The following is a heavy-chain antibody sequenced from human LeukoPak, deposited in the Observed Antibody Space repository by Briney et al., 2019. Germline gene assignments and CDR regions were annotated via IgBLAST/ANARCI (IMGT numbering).Heavy chain of an antibody. CDR1: GFTLSNYW. CDR2: IKQDESEK. Sequence: PGGSLRLSCTASGFTLSNYWMSWVRQTPEKGLEWVANIKQDESEKVYVDSVKGRFTISRDNAKSSLYLQTSGLRADDTAVYYCARGPYSSTWSYGMDIWGQGTTVTVSS. J-gene: IGHJ6*02. D-gene: IGHD6-13*01. V-gene: IGHV3-7*05. CDR3: ARGPYSSTWSYGMDI.